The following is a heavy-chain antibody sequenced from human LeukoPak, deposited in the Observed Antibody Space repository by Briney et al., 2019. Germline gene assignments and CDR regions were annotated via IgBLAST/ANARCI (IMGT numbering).Heavy chain of an antibody. V-gene: IGHV1-46*01. Sequence: GASVKVSCKASGYTFTSYYMHWVRQAPGQGLEWMGIINPSGGSTSYAQKFQGRVTMTRDTSTSTVYMELSSLRSEDTAVYYCAREYCTNGVCYTTPDLYYYYYYGMDVWGQGTTVTVSS. CDR1: GYTFTSYY. CDR3: AREYCTNGVCYTTPDLYYYYYYGMDV. CDR2: INPSGGST. D-gene: IGHD2-8*01. J-gene: IGHJ6*02.